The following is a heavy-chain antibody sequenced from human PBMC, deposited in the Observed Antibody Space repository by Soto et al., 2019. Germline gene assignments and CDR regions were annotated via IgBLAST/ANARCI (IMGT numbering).Heavy chain of an antibody. D-gene: IGHD3-10*01. CDR2: ISAYNGNV. J-gene: IGHJ5*01. CDR1: GYTFTTYG. CDR3: ARQLDLWFGERNWFDS. V-gene: IGHV1-18*01. Sequence: ASVKVSCKASGYTFTTYGISWVRQAPGQGLEWMGWISAYNGNVNYAQKFQGRVTMTTDTSTSTAYMELRSLRSDDTAVYYCARQLDLWFGERNWFDSWGQGTLVTVSS.